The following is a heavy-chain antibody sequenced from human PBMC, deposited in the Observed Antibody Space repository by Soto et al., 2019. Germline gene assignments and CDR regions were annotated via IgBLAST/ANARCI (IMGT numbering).Heavy chain of an antibody. Sequence: ASVKVSCKASGYTLTNYDINWVRQATGQGREWMGYMNPNNDNTAYAQKFLGRITMTRNTSTRTDYMELSSLTSEDTAVYYCARSGGYTYGADYYYYGMDVWGQGTTVTVSS. V-gene: IGHV1-8*01. CDR3: ARSGGYTYGADYYYYGMDV. D-gene: IGHD5-18*01. CDR2: MNPNNDNT. CDR1: GYTLTNYD. J-gene: IGHJ6*02.